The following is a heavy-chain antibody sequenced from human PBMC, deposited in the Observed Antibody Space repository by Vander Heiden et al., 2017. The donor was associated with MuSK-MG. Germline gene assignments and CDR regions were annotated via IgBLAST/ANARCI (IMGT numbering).Heavy chain of an antibody. Sequence: QVQLQESGPGLVKPSQTLSLTCTVSGGSITNGDFHWSWLRQHPGKGLEWIGYIYYSGTAYYNPSLKSRLTISVDTSKNQFSLKLSSVTAADTAVYYCARYAHNFRWFDPWGQGTLVTVSS. J-gene: IGHJ5*02. CDR3: ARYAHNFRWFDP. CDR1: GGSITNGDFH. D-gene: IGHD2-2*01. CDR2: IYYSGTA. V-gene: IGHV4-31*03.